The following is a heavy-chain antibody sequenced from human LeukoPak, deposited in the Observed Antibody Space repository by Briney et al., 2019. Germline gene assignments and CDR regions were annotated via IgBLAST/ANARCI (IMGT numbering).Heavy chain of an antibody. CDR1: GGTFSSYA. CDR3: AIREDCGGDCYRPGNPQRAFDY. Sequence: GSSVKVACKASGGTFSSYAISWVRQAPGQGLEWMGGIIPILGIANYAQKFQGRVTITADESTSTAYMELSSLRSEDTAVYYCAIREDCGGDCYRPGNPQRAFDYWGQGTLVTVSS. D-gene: IGHD2-21*01. J-gene: IGHJ4*02. V-gene: IGHV1-69*01. CDR2: IIPILGIA.